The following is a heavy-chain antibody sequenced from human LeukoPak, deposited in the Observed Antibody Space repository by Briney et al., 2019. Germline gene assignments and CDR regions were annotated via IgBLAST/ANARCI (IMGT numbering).Heavy chain of an antibody. CDR2: IYTGGST. V-gene: IGHV4-4*07. CDR3: ARDFSGFDY. CDR1: GGSISSYY. J-gene: IGHJ4*02. Sequence: SETLSLTCTVSGGSISSYYWSWIRQPAGKGLEWIGRIYTGGSTTHNPSLKSRVTMSLDTSKNQSSLKLNSVTAADTAVYYCARDFSGFDYWGQGTLVIVSS. D-gene: IGHD3-10*01.